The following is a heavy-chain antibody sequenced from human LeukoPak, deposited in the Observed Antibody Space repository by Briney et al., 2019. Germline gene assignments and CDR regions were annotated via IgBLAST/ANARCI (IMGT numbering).Heavy chain of an antibody. J-gene: IGHJ4*02. D-gene: IGHD5-12*01. CDR3: ASLRGYSGYSHFDY. CDR2: IYYSGST. CDR1: GGSISSSSYY. V-gene: IGHV4-39*01. Sequence: SETLSLTCTVSGGSISSSSYYRGWIRQPPGKGLEWIGSIYYSGSTYYNPSLKSRVTISVDTSKNQFSLKLSSVTAADTAVYYCASLRGYSGYSHFDYWGQGTLVTVSS.